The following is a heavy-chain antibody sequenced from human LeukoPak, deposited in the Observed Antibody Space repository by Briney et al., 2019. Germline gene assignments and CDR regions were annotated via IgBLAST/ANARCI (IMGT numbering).Heavy chain of an antibody. D-gene: IGHD4-23*01. Sequence: GASVKASCKASGYTFTSYYMHWVRQAPGQGLERMGIINPSDGNTNYAQKFQGRVPMTRDTSTSAVYMELSSLRSEDTAVYYCARDLSGGDSIASYFDYWGQGTLVTVSS. CDR2: INPSDGNT. J-gene: IGHJ4*02. CDR3: ARDLSGGDSIASYFDY. CDR1: GYTFTSYY. V-gene: IGHV1-46*01.